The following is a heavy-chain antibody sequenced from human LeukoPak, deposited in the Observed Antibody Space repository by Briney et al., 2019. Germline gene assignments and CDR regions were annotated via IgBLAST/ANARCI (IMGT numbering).Heavy chain of an antibody. CDR2: IYHSGST. CDR3: ARRRYYDSSGYRSSYYFDY. J-gene: IGHJ4*02. D-gene: IGHD3-22*01. CDR1: GGSISSSNW. Sequence: ASETLSLTCAVSGGSISSSNWWSWVRQPPGKGLEWIGEIYHSGSTNYNPSLKSRVTISVDKSKNQFSLKLSSVTAADTAMYYCARRRYYDSSGYRSSYYFDYWGQGTLVTVSS. V-gene: IGHV4-4*02.